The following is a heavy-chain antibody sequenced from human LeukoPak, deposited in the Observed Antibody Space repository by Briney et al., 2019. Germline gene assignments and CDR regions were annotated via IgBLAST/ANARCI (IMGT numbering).Heavy chain of an antibody. Sequence: ASVKVSCKASGYTFTSYYMHWVRQAPGQGLEWMGIINPSGGSTSYAQKFQGRVTMTRDTSTSTVYMELSSLRSEDTAVYYCARGPGIAAADDWWFDPWGQGTLVTVSS. V-gene: IGHV1-46*01. CDR3: ARGPGIAAADDWWFDP. CDR1: GYTFTSYY. D-gene: IGHD6-13*01. CDR2: INPSGGST. J-gene: IGHJ5*02.